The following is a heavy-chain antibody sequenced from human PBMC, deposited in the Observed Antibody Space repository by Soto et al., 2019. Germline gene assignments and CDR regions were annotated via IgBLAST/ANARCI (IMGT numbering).Heavy chain of an antibody. CDR1: GGSISSGGYS. J-gene: IGHJ5*02. CDR3: DRGAGQHKNWFDP. Sequence: TLSLTCAVSGGSISSGGYSWSWIRQPPGKGLEWIGYIYHGGSTYYNPSLKSRVTISVDRSKNQFSLKLSSLTAADKALYYCDRGAGQHKNWFDPWGQAPMVTVSS. D-gene: IGHD3-10*01. CDR2: IYHGGST. V-gene: IGHV4-30-2*01.